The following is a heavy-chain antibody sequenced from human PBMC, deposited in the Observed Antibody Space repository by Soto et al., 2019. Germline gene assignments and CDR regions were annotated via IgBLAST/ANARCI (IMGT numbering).Heavy chain of an antibody. CDR3: ARPPYPGCINAVCYPLDY. D-gene: IGHD2-8*01. V-gene: IGHV1-46*01. CDR2: INPSGGST. CDR1: GYTFTSYY. Sequence: QVQLVQSGAEVKKPGASVKISCKASGYTFTSYYMHWVRQDPGQGLEWMGIINPSGGSTNYAQKLQGRVAMTRDTSTSTVYMELNSLRSEDTAVYYCARPPYPGCINAVCYPLDYWGQGTRVTVSS. J-gene: IGHJ4*02.